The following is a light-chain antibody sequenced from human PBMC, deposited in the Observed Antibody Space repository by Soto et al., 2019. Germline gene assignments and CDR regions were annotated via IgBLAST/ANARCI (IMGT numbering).Light chain of an antibody. J-gene: IGLJ2*01. Sequence: QSALTQPPSASGSPGQSVTISCTGAANNIGGYNFVSWYQQHPGKAPKLIISEFRERPSGVPDRFSGSKSGNPASLTVSGLQAEDEADYYCSSYAGSNNVIFGGGTKLTVL. CDR2: EFR. CDR1: ANNIGGYNF. V-gene: IGLV2-8*01. CDR3: SSYAGSNNVI.